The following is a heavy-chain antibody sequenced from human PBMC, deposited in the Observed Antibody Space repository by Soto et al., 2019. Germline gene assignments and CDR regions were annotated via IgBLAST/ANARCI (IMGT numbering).Heavy chain of an antibody. CDR1: GYTFTTYI. V-gene: IGHV1-3*01. D-gene: IGHD6-6*01. CDR2: INAGNGNT. Sequence: APVKVSCKASGYTFTTYIMHWVRQAPGQRLEWMGWINAGNGNTKYSQKFQGRVTITRDTSASTAYMEVSSLRSEDTAVYYCAASSSSVSWFDPWGQGTLVTVSS. J-gene: IGHJ5*02. CDR3: AASSSSVSWFDP.